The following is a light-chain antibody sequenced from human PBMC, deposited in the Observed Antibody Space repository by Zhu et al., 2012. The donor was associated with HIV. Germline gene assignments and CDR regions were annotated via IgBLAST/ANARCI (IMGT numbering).Light chain of an antibody. CDR2: GAS. J-gene: IGKJ4*01. CDR1: QSISSSF. CDR3: QQYGSSPHT. V-gene: IGKV3-20*01. Sequence: EIVLTQSPATLSLSPGVRATLSCRASQSISSSFLAWYQQKPGQTPRLLIYGASSKATGIPDRFSGSGSGTDLTLTISRLEPEDFAVYYCQQYGSSPHTFGGGTKVEIK.